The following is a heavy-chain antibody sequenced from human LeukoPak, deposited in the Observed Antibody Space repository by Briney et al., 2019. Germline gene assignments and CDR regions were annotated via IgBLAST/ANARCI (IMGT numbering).Heavy chain of an antibody. J-gene: IGHJ4*02. Sequence: SETLSLTCTVSGVSIANTFYYWNWLRQPAGKGLEWIGSIYYSGSTSYNPSLKSRVTISVDTSQKQFSLKLDSVTAADTAVYYCARNASDSGTSYFDYWGQGTLVTVSS. CDR1: GVSIANTFYY. CDR2: IYYSGST. V-gene: IGHV4-39*01. D-gene: IGHD1-26*01. CDR3: ARNASDSGTSYFDY.